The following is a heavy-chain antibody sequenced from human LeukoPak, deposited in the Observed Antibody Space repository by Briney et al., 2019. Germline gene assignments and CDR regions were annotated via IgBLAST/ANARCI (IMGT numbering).Heavy chain of an antibody. CDR3: ARRGGYSYGLGY. V-gene: IGHV1-3*01. D-gene: IGHD5-18*01. CDR1: GYTLTNYA. CDR2: INAGNGNT. J-gene: IGHJ4*02. Sequence: GASVKVSCKASGYTLTNYAIHWVRQAPGQRLEWMGWINAGNGNTKYSQKFQGSVTITRDTSASTAYMELSSLRSEDTAVYYCARRGGYSYGLGYWGQGTLVTVSS.